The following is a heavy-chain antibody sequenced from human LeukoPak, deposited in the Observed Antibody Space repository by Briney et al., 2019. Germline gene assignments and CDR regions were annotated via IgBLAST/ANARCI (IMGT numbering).Heavy chain of an antibody. V-gene: IGHV3-21*04. D-gene: IGHD6-6*01. Sequence: GGSLRLSCAASGFTFSSYSMNWVRQAPGKGLEWVSSISSSSSYIYYADSVKGRFTISRDNAKNSLYLQMNSLRAEDTAVYYCAKYTSLAAHLPNYYYYMDVWGKGTTVTVSS. J-gene: IGHJ6*03. CDR3: AKYTSLAAHLPNYYYYMDV. CDR1: GFTFSSYS. CDR2: ISSSSSYI.